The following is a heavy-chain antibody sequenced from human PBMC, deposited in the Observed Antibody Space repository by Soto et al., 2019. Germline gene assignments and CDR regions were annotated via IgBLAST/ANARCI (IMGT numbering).Heavy chain of an antibody. V-gene: IGHV1-18*04. Sequence: VSVKVSCKASGYTFTSYGISWVRQAPGQGLEWMGWISASNGNTNYAQKLQGRVTMTTDTSTSTAYMELRSLRSDDTAVYYCARDLTVTTEHPFDYWGQGTLVTVSS. D-gene: IGHD4-17*01. CDR3: ARDLTVTTEHPFDY. J-gene: IGHJ4*02. CDR1: GYTFTSYG. CDR2: ISASNGNT.